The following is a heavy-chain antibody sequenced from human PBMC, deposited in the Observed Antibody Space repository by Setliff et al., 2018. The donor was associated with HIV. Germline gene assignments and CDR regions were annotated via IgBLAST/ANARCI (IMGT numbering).Heavy chain of an antibody. J-gene: IGHJ4*02. D-gene: IGHD6-13*01. V-gene: IGHV3-15*01. CDR1: GFTFSNAW. CDR2: IKSKTDGGTT. CDR3: TRARGAAGTSLYFDY. Sequence: GGSPRLSCAASGFTFSNAWMSWVRQAPGKGLEWVGRIKSKTDGGTTDYAAPVKGRFTISSDDSKSIAYLQMNSLKTEDTAMYYCTRARGAAGTSLYFDYWGQGTLVTVSS.